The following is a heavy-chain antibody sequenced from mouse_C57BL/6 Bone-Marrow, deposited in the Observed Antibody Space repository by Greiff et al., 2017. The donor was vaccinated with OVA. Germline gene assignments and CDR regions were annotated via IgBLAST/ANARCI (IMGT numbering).Heavy chain of an antibody. V-gene: IGHV1-55*01. CDR2: IYPGSGST. Sequence: QVQLQQSGAELVKPGASVKMSCKASGYTFTSYWITWVKQRPGQGLEWIGDIYPGSGSTNYNEKFKSKATLTVDTSSSTAYMQLSSLTSEDSAVYYCAGDGYYEYAMDYWGQGTSVTVSS. D-gene: IGHD2-3*01. CDR1: GYTFTSYW. J-gene: IGHJ4*01. CDR3: AGDGYYEYAMDY.